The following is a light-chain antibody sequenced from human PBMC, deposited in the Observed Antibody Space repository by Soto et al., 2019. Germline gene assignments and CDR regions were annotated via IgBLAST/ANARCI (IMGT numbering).Light chain of an antibody. CDR3: SSYTTSSILL. CDR2: EVS. J-gene: IGLJ2*01. V-gene: IGLV2-18*02. CDR1: SSDAGSYNR. Sequence: QSVLTQPPSVSGSPGQSVTISCTGTSSDAGSYNRVSWYQQPPGTAPKLMIYEVSNRPSGVPDRFSGSKSGNTASLTISGLQAEDEADYYCSSYTTSSILLFGGGTKLTVL.